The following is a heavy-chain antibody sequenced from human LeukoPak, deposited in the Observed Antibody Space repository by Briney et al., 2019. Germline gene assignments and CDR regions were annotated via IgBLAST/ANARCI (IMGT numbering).Heavy chain of an antibody. CDR3: ARTYYYDSSTPPDY. Sequence: ASVTVSCKASGYTFTSYGISWVRQAPGQGLEWMGWISAYNGNTNYAQKLQGRVTMTTDTSTSTAYMELRSLRSDDTAVYYCARTYYYDSSTPPDYWGQGTLVTVSS. CDR1: GYTFTSYG. CDR2: ISAYNGNT. J-gene: IGHJ4*02. D-gene: IGHD3-22*01. V-gene: IGHV1-18*01.